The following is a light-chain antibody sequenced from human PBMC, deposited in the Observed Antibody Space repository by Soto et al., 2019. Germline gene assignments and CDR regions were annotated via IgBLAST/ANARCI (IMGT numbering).Light chain of an antibody. CDR1: QSISSY. V-gene: IGKV1-39*01. Sequence: DIQMPQSPSTLSASVGARVTITCRASQSISSYLNWYQQKPGKAPKLLIYAASSLQSGVPSRFSGSGSGTDFTLTISSLQPEDCATYYCQQSYSTPFPFAQGTRLEI. CDR2: AAS. CDR3: QQSYSTPFP. J-gene: IGKJ5*01.